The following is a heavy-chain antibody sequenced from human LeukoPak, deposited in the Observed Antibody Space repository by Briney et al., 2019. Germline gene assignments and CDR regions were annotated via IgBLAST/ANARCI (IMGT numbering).Heavy chain of an antibody. CDR2: ISAYNGNT. J-gene: IGHJ5*02. CDR3: ARDWIAVAGMGWFDP. D-gene: IGHD6-19*01. CDR1: GYTFTSYG. Sequence: ASVKVSCKASGYTFTSYGISWVRQAPGQGLEWMGWISAYNGNTNYAQKLQGRVTMTTDTSTSTAYMELRSLRSDDTAMYYCARDWIAVAGMGWFDPWGQGTLVTVSS. V-gene: IGHV1-18*01.